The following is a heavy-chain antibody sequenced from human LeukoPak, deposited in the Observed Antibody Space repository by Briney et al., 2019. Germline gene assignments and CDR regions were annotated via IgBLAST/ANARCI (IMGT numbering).Heavy chain of an antibody. CDR1: GGSISSYY. CDR3: ARHRFRSSVDP. J-gene: IGHJ5*02. V-gene: IGHV4-59*08. D-gene: IGHD3-3*01. Sequence: SKTLSLTCTVSGGSISSYYWSWIRQPPGKGLEWIGYIYYSGSTNYNPSLKSRVTISVDTSKNQFSLKLSSVTAADTAVYYCARHRFRSSVDPWGQGTLVTVSS. CDR2: IYYSGST.